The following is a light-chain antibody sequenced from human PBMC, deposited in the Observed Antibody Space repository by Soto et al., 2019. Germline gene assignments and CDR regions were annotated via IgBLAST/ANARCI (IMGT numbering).Light chain of an antibody. J-gene: IGLJ1*01. CDR1: SSDVGSHDL. V-gene: IGLV2-14*02. CDR2: DVS. Sequence: QSALTQPASVSGSPGQSIAISCTGTSSDVGSHDLVSWYQQQSGKVPKLIIYDVSSRPSGVSNRFSGSKSGNTASLTISGLQAVDEADYYCSSFTSTTTYVFGTGTKLTVL. CDR3: SSFTSTTTYV.